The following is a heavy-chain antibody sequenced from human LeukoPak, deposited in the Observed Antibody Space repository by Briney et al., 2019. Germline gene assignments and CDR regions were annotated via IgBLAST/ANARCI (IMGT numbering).Heavy chain of an antibody. CDR2: ISYDGSNK. V-gene: IGHV3-30-3*01. CDR1: GFTFSSYA. J-gene: IGHJ4*02. CDR3: ARTLYDFWSGYPDYFDY. D-gene: IGHD3-3*01. Sequence: PGGSLRLSCAASGFTFSSYAMHWVRQAPGKGLEWVAVISYDGSNKYYADSVKGRFTISRDNSKNTLYLQMNSLRAEDTAVYYCARTLYDFWSGYPDYFDYWGQGTLVTVSS.